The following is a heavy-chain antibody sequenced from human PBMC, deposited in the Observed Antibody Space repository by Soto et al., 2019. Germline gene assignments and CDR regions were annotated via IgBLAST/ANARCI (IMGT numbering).Heavy chain of an antibody. Sequence: QVQRVQSGAEVRKPGASLKVSCKASGGTFSSYAISWVRQATRHGLEWRGGNIPTFGTANYAQKCQGRVKITADESTSTAYMELSSLRSEDTDVYYWARARVADGDYVSDADYFQHWGQVTLVTVS. J-gene: IGHJ1*01. CDR2: NIPTFGTA. CDR3: ARARVADGDYVSDADYFQH. V-gene: IGHV1-69*01. D-gene: IGHD4-17*01. CDR1: GGTFSSYA.